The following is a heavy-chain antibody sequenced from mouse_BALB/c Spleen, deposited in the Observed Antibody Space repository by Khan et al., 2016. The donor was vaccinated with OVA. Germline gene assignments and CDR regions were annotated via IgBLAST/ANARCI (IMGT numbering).Heavy chain of an antibody. CDR3: ARWNYSGYAMDY. Sequence: EVQLVESGPGLVKPSQSLSLTCTVTGYSITSNYAWNWIRQFPGNKLEWMGYISYSGSTNYNPSLKSRISITRDTSKNQFFLQLNSVTTEDTATYYCARWNYSGYAMDYWGQGTSITVSS. J-gene: IGHJ4*01. CDR1: GYSITSNYA. D-gene: IGHD1-1*01. V-gene: IGHV3-2*02. CDR2: ISYSGST.